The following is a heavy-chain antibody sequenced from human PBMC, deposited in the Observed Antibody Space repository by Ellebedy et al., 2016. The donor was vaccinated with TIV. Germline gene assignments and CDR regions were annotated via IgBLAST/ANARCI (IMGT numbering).Heavy chain of an antibody. CDR2: IYTSGST. Sequence: SETLSLTCTVSGGSISSYYWSWIRQPAGKGLEWIGRIYTSGSTNYNPSLKSPVTISVDMSKNQFSLKLSSVTAADTAVYYCARTNCSSTSCYAYFDYWGQGTLVTVSS. J-gene: IGHJ4*02. D-gene: IGHD2-2*01. CDR1: GGSISSYY. CDR3: ARTNCSSTSCYAYFDY. V-gene: IGHV4-4*07.